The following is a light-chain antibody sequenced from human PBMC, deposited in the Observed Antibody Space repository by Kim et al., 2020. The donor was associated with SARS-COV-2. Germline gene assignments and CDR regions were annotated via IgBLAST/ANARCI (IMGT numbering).Light chain of an antibody. J-gene: IGLJ2*01. CDR1: SSDVGGYNY. V-gene: IGLV2-14*03. Sequence: GQSITISCTGTSSDVGGYNYVSWYQQHPGKAPKLMIYDVSNRPSGVSNRFSGSKSGNTASLTISGLQAEDEADYYCSSYTSSSTVVFGGGTRLTVL. CDR3: SSYTSSSTVV. CDR2: DVS.